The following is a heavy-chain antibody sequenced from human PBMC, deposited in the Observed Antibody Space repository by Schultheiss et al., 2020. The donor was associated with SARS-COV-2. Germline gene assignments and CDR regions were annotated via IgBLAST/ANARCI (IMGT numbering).Heavy chain of an antibody. CDR3: AKLSTVTTAFDY. CDR1: GFTFSSYE. V-gene: IGHV3-23*01. CDR2: ISGSGGST. D-gene: IGHD4-17*01. Sequence: GGSLRLSCAASGFTFSSYEMNWVRQAPGKGLEWVSAISGSGGSTYYADSVKGRFTISRDNSKNTLYLQMNSLRAEDTAVYYCAKLSTVTTAFDYWGQGTLVTVSS. J-gene: IGHJ4*02.